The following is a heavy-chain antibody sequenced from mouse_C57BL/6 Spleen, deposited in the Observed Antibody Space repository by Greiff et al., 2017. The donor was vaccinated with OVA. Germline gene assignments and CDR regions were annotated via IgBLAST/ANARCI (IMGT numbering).Heavy chain of an antibody. V-gene: IGHV1-42*01. D-gene: IGHD1-1*01. CDR1: GYSFTGYY. CDR3: ARGQYYGSSYDWYFDV. Sequence: VQLKESGPELVKPGASVKISCKASGYSFTGYYMHWVKQSPEKSLEWIGEINPSTGGTTYNQKFKAKATLTVDKSSSTAYMQLKRLTSEDSAVYYCARGQYYGSSYDWYFDVWGTGTTVTVSS. CDR2: INPSTGGT. J-gene: IGHJ1*03.